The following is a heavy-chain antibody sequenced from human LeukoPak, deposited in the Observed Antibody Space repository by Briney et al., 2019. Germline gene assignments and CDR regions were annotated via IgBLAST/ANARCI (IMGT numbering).Heavy chain of an antibody. CDR1: GFTFDDYA. V-gene: IGHV3-9*01. CDR3: ARDLVSGSRDI. CDR2: ISWNSGSI. Sequence: GGSLRLSCAASGFTFDDYAMHWVRQAPGKGLEWVSGISWNSGSIGYADSVKGRFTISRDNAKNSLYLQMNSLRAEDTAVYYCARDLVSGSRDIWGQGTMVTVSS. J-gene: IGHJ3*02. D-gene: IGHD3-10*01.